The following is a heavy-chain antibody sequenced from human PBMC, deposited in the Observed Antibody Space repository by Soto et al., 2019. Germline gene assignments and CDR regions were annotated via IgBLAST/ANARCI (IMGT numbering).Heavy chain of an antibody. CDR3: AHAEGGTRSPNEAFEV. V-gene: IGHV2-5*02. CDR1: GFSLSTDGVG. Sequence: QITLKESGPTLVRPTQTLTLTCTFSGFSLSTDGVGVGWIRQPPGKALDWLALIYWDDDQRYSPSLKTRLTITKATSKNQVILTITNMNPVDTATYDCAHAEGGTRSPNEAFEVGGQGTVVTVSS. D-gene: IGHD6-6*01. CDR2: IYWDDDQ. J-gene: IGHJ3*01.